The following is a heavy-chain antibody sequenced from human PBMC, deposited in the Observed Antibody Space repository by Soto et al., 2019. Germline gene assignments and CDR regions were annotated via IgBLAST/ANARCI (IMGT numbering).Heavy chain of an antibody. CDR2: INPATGAA. J-gene: IGHJ3*02. D-gene: IGHD3-3*01. CDR3: ARGGGVGVAGSAAFDM. CDR1: GYPVTAYY. Sequence: QLHLVQSGAVVKKPGASVTVSCSASGYPVTAYYMHWVRQAPGRGLAWMGGINPATGAAKYTQTFQGRVPMARDTSTSTVFMELSGLTSEDTAVFYCARGGGVGVAGSAAFDMWGQGTLVTVSS. V-gene: IGHV1-2*02.